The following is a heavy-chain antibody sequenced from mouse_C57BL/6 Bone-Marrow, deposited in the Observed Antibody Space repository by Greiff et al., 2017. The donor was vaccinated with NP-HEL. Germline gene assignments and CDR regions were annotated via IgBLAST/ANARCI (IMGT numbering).Heavy chain of an antibody. CDR3: ASSY. Sequence: EVMLVESGGDLVKPGGSLKLSCAASGFTFSSYGMSWVRQTPDKRLEWVATISSGGSYTYYPDSVKGRFTISRDNAKNTLYLQMSSLKSDDTAMYYCASSYWGQGTLVTVSA. V-gene: IGHV5-6*02. J-gene: IGHJ3*01. CDR2: ISSGGSYT. CDR1: GFTFSSYG.